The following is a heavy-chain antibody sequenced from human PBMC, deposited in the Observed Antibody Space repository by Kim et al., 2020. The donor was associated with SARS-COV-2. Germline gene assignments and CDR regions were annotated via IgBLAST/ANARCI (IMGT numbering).Heavy chain of an antibody. V-gene: IGHV3-23*01. CDR2: ITGSGS. Sequence: GGSLRLSCAASGFIFSNYAMTWVRQAPGKGLEWVSTITGSGSPYADSVKGRFTISRDNSKNMVYLQMNSLRVEDTAAYYCAKVAGGGWGQGTLVTVSS. CDR3: AKVAGGG. CDR1: GFIFSNYA. D-gene: IGHD3-16*01. J-gene: IGHJ1*01.